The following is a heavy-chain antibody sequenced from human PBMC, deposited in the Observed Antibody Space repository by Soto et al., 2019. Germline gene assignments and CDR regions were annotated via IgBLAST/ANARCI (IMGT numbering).Heavy chain of an antibody. CDR1: VGSISSYY. D-gene: IGHD6-19*01. J-gene: IGHJ4*02. CDR3: ARSKPPLSYGAVAGYFEC. V-gene: IGHV4-59*01. CDR2: IYYSGST. Sequence: SETLSLTCTVSVGSISSYYWSLIRQPPGKGLECIWYIYYSGSTNYNPSLKSRVTISVDTSKNQFSLKLTSVTAANKAAYYCARSKPPLSYGAVAGYFECWGKGTMVTASS.